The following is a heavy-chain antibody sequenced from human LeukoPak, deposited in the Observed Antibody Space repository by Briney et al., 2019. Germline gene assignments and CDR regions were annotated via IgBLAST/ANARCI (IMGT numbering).Heavy chain of an antibody. D-gene: IGHD3-3*01. J-gene: IGHJ4*02. CDR2: IYYSGST. Sequence: SETLSLTCTVSGGSISSSSYYWGWIRQPPGKGLEWIGSIYYSGSTYYNPSLKSRVTISVDTSKNQFSLKLSSVTAADTAVYYCAGEVTSRYSFDYWGQGTLVTVSS. CDR3: AGEVTSRYSFDY. CDR1: GGSISSSSYY. V-gene: IGHV4-39*07.